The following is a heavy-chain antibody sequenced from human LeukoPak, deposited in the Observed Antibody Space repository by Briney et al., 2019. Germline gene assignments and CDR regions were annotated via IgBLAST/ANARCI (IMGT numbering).Heavy chain of an antibody. D-gene: IGHD6-19*01. CDR3: AKDLEQWLAGGPFDY. V-gene: IGHV3-23*01. Sequence: GGSLRLSCAASGFTFSSYAMSWVRQAPGKGLEWVSAISGSGGSTYYADSVKGRFTISRVNSKNTLYLQMNSLRAEDTAVYYCAKDLEQWLAGGPFDYWGQGTLVTVSS. CDR2: ISGSGGST. CDR1: GFTFSSYA. J-gene: IGHJ4*02.